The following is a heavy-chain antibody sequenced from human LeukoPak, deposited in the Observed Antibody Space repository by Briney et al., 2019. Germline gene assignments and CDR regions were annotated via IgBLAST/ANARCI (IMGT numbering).Heavy chain of an antibody. CDR1: GFTFSSYE. D-gene: IGHD3-22*01. J-gene: IGHJ4*02. V-gene: IGHV3-48*03. Sequence: GGSLRLSCAVSGFTFSSYEMNWVRQAPGKGLEWVSYISSSGSTIYYADSVKGRFTISRDNAKNSLYLQMNSLRAEDTAVYYCARSPPWGYYDSSGYFALYFDYWGQGTLVTVSS. CDR3: ARSPPWGYYDSSGYFALYFDY. CDR2: ISSSGSTI.